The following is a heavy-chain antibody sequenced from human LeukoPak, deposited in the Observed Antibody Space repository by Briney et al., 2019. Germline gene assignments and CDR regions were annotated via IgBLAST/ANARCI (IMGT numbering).Heavy chain of an antibody. CDR2: IFHTGST. D-gene: IGHD3-22*01. CDR3: ARVRITMIVVVTGYFDY. J-gene: IGHJ4*02. CDR1: GDSISSGNY. V-gene: IGHV4-38-2*02. Sequence: SETLSLTCTVSGDSISSGNYWGWIRQPPGKGLEWIGSIFHTGSTYFNLSLKSRVTISVDTSKNQFSLRLSSVTAADTAVYYCARVRITMIVVVTGYFDYWGQGTLVTVSS.